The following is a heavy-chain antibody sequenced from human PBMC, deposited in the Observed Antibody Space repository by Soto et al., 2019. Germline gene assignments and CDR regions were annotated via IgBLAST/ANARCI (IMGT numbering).Heavy chain of an antibody. D-gene: IGHD4-17*01. J-gene: IGHJ4*02. CDR3: ARGSDYGRY. Sequence: SETLSLTCTVSGGSINNYYWSWIRQPPGKGLEWIGYIFYSGSPTYNPSLKSRVTVSVDTSKNQFSLRLTSVTAADTAVYYCARGSDYGRYWGQGTLVTVSS. V-gene: IGHV4-59*01. CDR1: GGSINNYY. CDR2: IFYSGSP.